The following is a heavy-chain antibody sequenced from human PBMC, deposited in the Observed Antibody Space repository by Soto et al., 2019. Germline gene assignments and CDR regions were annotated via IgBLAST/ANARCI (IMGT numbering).Heavy chain of an antibody. CDR3: ARDRESGWYDGGYYYYGMDV. CDR1: GFTFSSYA. D-gene: IGHD6-19*01. CDR2: ISYDGSNK. Sequence: GGSLRLSCAASGFTFSSYAMHWVRQAPGKGLEWVAVISYDGSNKYYADSVKGRFTISRDNSKNTLYLQMNSLRAEDTAVYYCARDRESGWYDGGYYYYGMDVWGQGTTVTVSS. V-gene: IGHV3-30-3*01. J-gene: IGHJ6*02.